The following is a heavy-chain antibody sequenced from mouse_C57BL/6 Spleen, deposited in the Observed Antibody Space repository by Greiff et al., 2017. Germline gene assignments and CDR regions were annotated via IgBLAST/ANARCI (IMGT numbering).Heavy chain of an antibody. V-gene: IGHV1-82*01. J-gene: IGHJ1*03. CDR2: IYPGDGDT. CDR3: AREALGYDGGVWYFDV. Sequence: QVQLQQSGPELVKPGASVKISCKASGYAFSSSWMNWVKQRPGKGLEWIGRIYPGDGDTNYNGKFKGKATLTADKSSSTAYMQLSSLTSEDSAVYFCAREALGYDGGVWYFDVWGTGTTVTVSS. CDR1: GYAFSSSW. D-gene: IGHD2-2*01.